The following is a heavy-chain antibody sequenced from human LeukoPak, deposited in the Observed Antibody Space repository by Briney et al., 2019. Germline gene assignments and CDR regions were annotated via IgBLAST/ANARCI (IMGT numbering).Heavy chain of an antibody. D-gene: IGHD2-2*01. CDR3: TRDGPPAGLYFDY. CDR1: GFTFNKFW. Sequence: GGSLRLSCAASGFTFNKFWMNWVRQAPGKGLERGASINQEGSKKYYVESVKGGFTVSRDKDENSLYLQMNSLRAEDTAVYYCTRDGPPAGLYFDYWGQGILVSVSS. CDR2: INQEGSKK. J-gene: IGHJ4*02. V-gene: IGHV3-7*01.